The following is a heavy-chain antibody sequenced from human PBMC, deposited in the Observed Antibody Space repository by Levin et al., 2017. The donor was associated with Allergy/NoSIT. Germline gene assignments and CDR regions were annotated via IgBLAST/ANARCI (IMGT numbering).Heavy chain of an antibody. D-gene: IGHD3-16*02. CDR1: GGSISSYY. CDR2: IYYSGST. V-gene: IGHV4-59*01. CDR3: ARVRTVTFGGVIVIGGYFDY. Sequence: SQTLSLTCTVSGGSISSYYWSWIRQPPGKGLEWIGYIYYSGSTNYNPSLKSRVTISVDTSKNQFSLKLSSVTAADTAVYYCARVRTVTFGGVIVIGGYFDYWGQGTLVTVSS. J-gene: IGHJ4*02.